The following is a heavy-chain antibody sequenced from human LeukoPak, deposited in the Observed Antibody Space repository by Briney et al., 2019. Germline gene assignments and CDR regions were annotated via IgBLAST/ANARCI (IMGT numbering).Heavy chain of an antibody. CDR1: GFTFSSYW. V-gene: IGHV3-74*01. CDR2: INSDGSST. J-gene: IGHJ4*02. CDR3: ARDRRESWRISSGWYYFDY. D-gene: IGHD6-19*01. Sequence: PGGSLRLSCAASGFTFSSYWMHWVRQAPGKGLVWVSRINSDGSSTSYADSVKGRFTISRDNAKNSLYLQMNSLRAEDTAVYYCARDRRESWRISSGWYYFDYWGQGTLVTVSS.